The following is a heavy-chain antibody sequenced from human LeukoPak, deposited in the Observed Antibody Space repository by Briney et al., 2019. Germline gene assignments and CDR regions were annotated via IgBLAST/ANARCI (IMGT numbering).Heavy chain of an antibody. V-gene: IGHV4-4*02. J-gene: IGHJ6*04. Sequence: PSGTLSLTCAVSTGSISSSSWWSWVRQPPGKGLEWIGEIYHSGSTNYNPPLKSRVTISVDKSKNQFSLKLSSVTAADTAVDHCARGYYGSGSLWGMDVWGKGTTVTVSS. CDR3: ARGYYGSGSLWGMDV. CDR1: TGSISSSSW. D-gene: IGHD3-10*01. CDR2: IYHSGST.